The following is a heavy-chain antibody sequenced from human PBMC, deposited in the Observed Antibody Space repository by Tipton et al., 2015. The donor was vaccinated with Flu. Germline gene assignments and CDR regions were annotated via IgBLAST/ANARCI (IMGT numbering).Heavy chain of an antibody. CDR2: IYYSGST. Sequence: TLSLTCTDSGGSISSYYWSWIRQPPGKGLEWIGYIYYSGSTNYNPSLKSRVTISVDTSKNQFSLKRSSVTAADTAVYYCARELNYGMDVWGQGTTVTVSS. CDR3: ARELNYGMDV. CDR1: GGSISSYY. J-gene: IGHJ6*02. V-gene: IGHV4-59*01.